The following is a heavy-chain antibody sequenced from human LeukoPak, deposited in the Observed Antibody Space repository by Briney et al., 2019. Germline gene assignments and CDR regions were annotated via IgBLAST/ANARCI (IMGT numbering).Heavy chain of an antibody. V-gene: IGHV4-38-2*02. D-gene: IGHD4-17*01. J-gene: IGHJ4*02. Sequence: SETLSLTCTLSGYSITSGFYWGWIRQPPGKGLEWIGSIYHSGDTYYNPSLKSRVTISVDTSKNQFSLKLSSVTAADTAVYYCARDRSLTTDYWGQGTLVTVSS. CDR1: GYSITSGFY. CDR3: ARDRSLTTDY. CDR2: IYHSGDT.